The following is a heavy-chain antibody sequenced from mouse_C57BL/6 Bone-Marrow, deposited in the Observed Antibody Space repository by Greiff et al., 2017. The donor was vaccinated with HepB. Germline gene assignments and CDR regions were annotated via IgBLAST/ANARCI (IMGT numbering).Heavy chain of an antibody. V-gene: IGHV1-81*01. Sequence: QVQLQQSGAELARPGASVKLSCKASGYTFTSYGISWVKQRTGQGLEWIGEIYPRSGNTYYNEKFKGKATLNADKSSSTAYMELRSLTSEDSAVYFCARFDYDEGAWFAYWGQGTLVTVSA. CDR1: GYTFTSYG. CDR2: IYPRSGNT. CDR3: ARFDYDEGAWFAY. J-gene: IGHJ3*01. D-gene: IGHD2-4*01.